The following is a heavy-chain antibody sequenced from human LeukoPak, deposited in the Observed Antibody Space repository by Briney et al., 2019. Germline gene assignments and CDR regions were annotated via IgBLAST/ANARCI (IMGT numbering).Heavy chain of an antibody. V-gene: IGHV1-69*13. CDR2: IIPIFGTA. CDR3: AVPVLTIFGVVTNYYYYYGMDV. J-gene: IGHJ6*02. D-gene: IGHD3-3*01. CDR1: GGTFSSYA. Sequence: SVKVSCKASGGTFSSYAISWVRHAPGQGREWMGGIIPIFGTANYAQKSQGRVTITADASTSTDYMELSSLRSEDTAVYYCAVPVLTIFGVVTNYYYYYGMDVWGQGTTVTVSS.